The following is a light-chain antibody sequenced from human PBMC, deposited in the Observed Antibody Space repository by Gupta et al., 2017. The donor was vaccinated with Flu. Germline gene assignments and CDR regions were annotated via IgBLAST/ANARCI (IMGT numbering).Light chain of an antibody. CDR1: QSVSSN. CDR3: QQYNNWPLT. Sequence: GETATLSCRASQSVSSNVAWYQHRPGQAPMLLIYCAFTRATGIPARFSGSESGTEFTLTISSLQSEDFAVYYCQQYNNWPLTFGGGTKVEIK. J-gene: IGKJ4*02. V-gene: IGKV3-15*01. CDR2: CAF.